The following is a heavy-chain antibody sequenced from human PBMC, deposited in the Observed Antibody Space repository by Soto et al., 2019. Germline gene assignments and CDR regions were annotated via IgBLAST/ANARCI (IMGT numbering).Heavy chain of an antibody. CDR1: GFTFSSYA. CDR3: ARERLYVDTAPEGFDY. D-gene: IGHD5-18*01. J-gene: IGHJ4*02. V-gene: IGHV3-30-3*01. CDR2: ISYDGSNK. Sequence: PGGSLRLSCAASGFTFSSYAMHWVRQAPGKGLEWVAVISYDGSNKYYADSVKGRFTISRDNSKNTLYLQMNSLRAEDTAVYYCARERLYVDTAPEGFDYWGQGTLVTVSS.